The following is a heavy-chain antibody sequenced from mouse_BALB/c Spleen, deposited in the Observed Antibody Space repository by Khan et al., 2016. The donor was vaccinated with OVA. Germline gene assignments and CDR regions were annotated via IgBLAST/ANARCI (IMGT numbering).Heavy chain of an antibody. J-gene: IGHJ2*01. CDR2: IYPGSGST. V-gene: IGHV1S22*01. D-gene: IGHD2-4*01. CDR3: ARGEYDGDY. CDR1: GYTFTRYW. Sequence: LQQPGSELVRPGASVKLSCKASGYTFTRYWMHWVKQRPGQGLEWIGNIYPGSGSTNYDEKFKSKATLTVDPSSSPAYMQFSSLTSEDSAVYYCARGEYDGDYWGQGTTLTVSS.